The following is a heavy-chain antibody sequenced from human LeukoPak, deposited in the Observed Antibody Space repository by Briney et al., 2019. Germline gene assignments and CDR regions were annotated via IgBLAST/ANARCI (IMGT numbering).Heavy chain of an antibody. CDR2: ISGNGGST. CDR1: GFTFSSNA. D-gene: IGHD3-22*01. J-gene: IGHJ4*02. CDR3: AKRSSDYSFDY. Sequence: GGSLRLSCAASGFTFSSNAMSWVRQAPGKGLEWLSAISGNGGSTYYADSVMGRFTISRDNSKNTLYLQMNSLRAEDTAVYYCAKRSSDYSFDYWGQRALVTVSS. V-gene: IGHV3-23*01.